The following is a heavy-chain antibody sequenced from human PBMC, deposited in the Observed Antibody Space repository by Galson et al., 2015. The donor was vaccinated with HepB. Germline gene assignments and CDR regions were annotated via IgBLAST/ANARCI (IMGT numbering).Heavy chain of an antibody. CDR1: GFTFSDYY. J-gene: IGHJ4*02. D-gene: IGHD6-19*01. CDR2: ISSSSTYT. V-gene: IGHV3-11*06. CDR3: AKDSRYISGWYAGRGGFDY. Sequence: SLRLSCAASGFTFSDYYMSWIRQAPGKGLEWVSYISSSSTYTNDADSVKGRFTISRDNAQNSLYLQMNSLRAEDTAVYYCAKDSRYISGWYAGRGGFDYWGQGTLVTVSS.